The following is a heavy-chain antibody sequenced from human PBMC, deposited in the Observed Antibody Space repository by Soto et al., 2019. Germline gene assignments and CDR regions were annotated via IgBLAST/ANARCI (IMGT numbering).Heavy chain of an antibody. D-gene: IGHD1-26*01. CDR2: ISAYNGNT. J-gene: IGHJ4*02. Sequence: ASVKVSCKASGYTFTSYGISWVRQAPGQGLEWMGWISAYNGNTNYAQKLQGRVTMTTDTSTSTAYMERRSLRSDDTAVYYCARLGSTRIAAADKPGIVGATQIDYWGQGTLVTVSS. CDR1: GYTFTSYG. CDR3: ARLGSTRIAAADKPGIVGATQIDY. V-gene: IGHV1-18*01.